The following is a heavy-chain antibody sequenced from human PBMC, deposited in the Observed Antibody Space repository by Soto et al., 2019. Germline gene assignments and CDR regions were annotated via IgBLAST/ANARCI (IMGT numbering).Heavy chain of an antibody. CDR2: IKQDGSEK. J-gene: IGHJ4*02. V-gene: IGHV3-7*01. Sequence: HPGGSLRLSCAASGFTFSSYWMSWVRQAPGKGLEWVANIKQDGSEKYYVDSVKGRFTISRDNAKNSLYLQMNSLRAEDTAVYYCARDYVVDIVATTHFDYWGQGTLVTVSS. CDR1: GFTFSSYW. CDR3: ARDYVVDIVATTHFDY. D-gene: IGHD5-12*01.